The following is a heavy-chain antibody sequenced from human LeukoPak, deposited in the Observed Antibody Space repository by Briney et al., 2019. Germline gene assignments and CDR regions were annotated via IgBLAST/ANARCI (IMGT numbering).Heavy chain of an antibody. J-gene: IGHJ4*02. CDR2: IRYDGSNK. Sequence: GRSLRLSCAASRFTFSSYGMHWVRQAPGKGLEWVAFIRYDGSNKYYADSVKGRFTISRDNSKNTLYLQMNSLRAEDTAVYYCAKGSLRYFDWSYFDYWGQGTLVTVSS. CDR3: AKGSLRYFDWSYFDY. CDR1: RFTFSSYG. D-gene: IGHD3-9*01. V-gene: IGHV3-30*02.